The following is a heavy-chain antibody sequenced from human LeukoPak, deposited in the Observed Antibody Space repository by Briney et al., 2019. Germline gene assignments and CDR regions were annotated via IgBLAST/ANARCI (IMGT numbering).Heavy chain of an antibody. D-gene: IGHD3-22*01. CDR3: AAAVQYYYDSSGYA. V-gene: IGHV1-58*01. Sequence: ASVRVSCKASGFTFTNSAVQWVRQARGQRLEWIGWIVVGSGDTNSAQKFQERVTITRDMSTSTAYMELSSLRSEDTAVYYCAAAVQYYYDSSGYAWGQGTLVTVSS. CDR1: GFTFTNSA. J-gene: IGHJ4*02. CDR2: IVVGSGDT.